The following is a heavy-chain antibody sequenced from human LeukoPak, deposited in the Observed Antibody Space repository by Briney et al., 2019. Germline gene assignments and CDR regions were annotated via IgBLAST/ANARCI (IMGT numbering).Heavy chain of an antibody. CDR3: AKDSGASKAFFDY. J-gene: IGHJ4*02. Sequence: GGSLRLSCAASGFPFRSYAMHWVRQAPGKGLEWVAMIRHDESDQYYVDSVKGQFFISRDNSKSTLFLQMNSLRIEDTALYYCAKDSGASKAFFDYFGQGTLVTVPS. D-gene: IGHD3-10*01. CDR2: IRHDESDQ. CDR1: GFPFRSYA. V-gene: IGHV3-30*02.